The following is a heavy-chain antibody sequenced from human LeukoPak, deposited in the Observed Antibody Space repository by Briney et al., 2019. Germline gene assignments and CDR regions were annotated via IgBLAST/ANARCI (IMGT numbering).Heavy chain of an antibody. V-gene: IGHV3-30-3*01. Sequence: PRGSLRLSCAASGFTFSSYAMHWVRQAPGKGLEWVAVISYDGSNKYYADSVKGRFSISRDNSKNTLYLQMNSLRAEDTAVYYCAREQDIVVVPAAILMYWGQGTLVTVSS. D-gene: IGHD2-2*01. CDR2: ISYDGSNK. CDR1: GFTFSSYA. CDR3: AREQDIVVVPAAILMY. J-gene: IGHJ4*02.